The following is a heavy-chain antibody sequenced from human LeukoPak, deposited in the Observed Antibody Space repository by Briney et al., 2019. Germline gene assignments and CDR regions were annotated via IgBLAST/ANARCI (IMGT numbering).Heavy chain of an antibody. J-gene: IGHJ5*02. CDR1: GYSFTSYW. V-gene: IGHV5-51*01. D-gene: IGHD4-17*01. CDR2: IYPGDSDT. CDR3: ARQATVTTSEGLGMFDP. Sequence: GESLKISCKGSGYSFTSYWIGWVRQMPGKGLEWMGIIYPGDSDTRYSPSFQGQVTISADKSISTAYLQWSSLKASDTAMYYCARQATVTTSEGLGMFDPWGQGTLVTVSS.